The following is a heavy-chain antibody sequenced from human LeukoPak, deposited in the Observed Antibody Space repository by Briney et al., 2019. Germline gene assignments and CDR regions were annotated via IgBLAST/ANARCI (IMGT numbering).Heavy chain of an antibody. D-gene: IGHD1-1*01. J-gene: IGHJ6*03. CDR1: KNMFTGYF. CDR3: AAQCNDDFCCKRDYMDV. CDR2: INPNSGGT. Sequence: ASVKVSCKTSKNMFTGYFMHWVRQAPGQGLEWIGWINPNSGGTLFARRFQGRVTMTRDTSIGATYMELSRLTSDDTALYYCAAQCNDDFCCKRDYMDVWGKGTMVIVSS. V-gene: IGHV1-2*02.